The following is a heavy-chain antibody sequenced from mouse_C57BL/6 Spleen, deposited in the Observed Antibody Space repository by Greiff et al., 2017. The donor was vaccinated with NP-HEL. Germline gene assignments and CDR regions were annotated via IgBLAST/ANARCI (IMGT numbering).Heavy chain of an antibody. Sequence: QVQLKQPGAELVMPGASVKLSCKASGYTFTSYWMHWVKQRPGQGLEWIGEIDPSDSYTNYNQKFKGKSTLTVDKSSSTAYMQLSSLTSEDSAVYYCARADGNYASYAMDYWGQGTSVTVSS. D-gene: IGHD2-1*01. J-gene: IGHJ4*01. CDR1: GYTFTSYW. V-gene: IGHV1-69*01. CDR2: IDPSDSYT. CDR3: ARADGNYASYAMDY.